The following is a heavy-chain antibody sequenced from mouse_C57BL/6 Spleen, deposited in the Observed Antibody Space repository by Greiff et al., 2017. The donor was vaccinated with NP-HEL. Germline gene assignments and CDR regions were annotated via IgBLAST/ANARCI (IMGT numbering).Heavy chain of an antibody. CDR1: GYAFSSSW. V-gene: IGHV1-82*01. Sequence: VQLQESGPELVKPGASVKISCKASGYAFSSSWMNWVKQRPGKGLEWIGRIYPGDGDTNYNGKFKGKATLTADKSSSTAYMQLSSLTSEDSAVYFCARGPDYYGSRQGYAMDYWGQGTSVTVSS. D-gene: IGHD1-1*01. CDR2: IYPGDGDT. CDR3: ARGPDYYGSRQGYAMDY. J-gene: IGHJ4*01.